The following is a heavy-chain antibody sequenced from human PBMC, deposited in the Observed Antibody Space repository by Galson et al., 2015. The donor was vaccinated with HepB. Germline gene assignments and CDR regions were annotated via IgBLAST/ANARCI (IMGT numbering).Heavy chain of an antibody. CDR3: AKDGGYCSGGSCYFDY. Sequence: SLRLSCAASGFTFSSYAMSWVRQAPGKGLEWVSAISGSGGSTYYADSVKGRFTISRDNSKNTLYLQMNSLRAEDTAVYYCAKDGGYCSGGSCYFDYWGQGTLVTVSS. CDR1: GFTFSSYA. D-gene: IGHD2-15*01. CDR2: ISGSGGST. V-gene: IGHV3-23*01. J-gene: IGHJ4*02.